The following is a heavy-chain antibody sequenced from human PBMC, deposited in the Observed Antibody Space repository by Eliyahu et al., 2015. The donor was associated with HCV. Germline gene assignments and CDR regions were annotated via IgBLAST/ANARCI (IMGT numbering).Heavy chain of an antibody. CDR3: ARDPTFPWGSRSSHYYGMDV. CDR1: XFTFSSHR. Sequence: EVQLAESGGDLVQPGGSLXLSCVASXFTFSSHRLHWVRLAPGKGLEWISFISESGDTIYYADSVKGRFTISRDNAKNSLYLQMNSLRPDDTGVYFCARDPTFPWGSRSSHYYGMDVWGHGTSVTVSS. J-gene: IGHJ6*02. CDR2: ISESGDTI. V-gene: IGHV3-48*01. D-gene: IGHD3-16*01.